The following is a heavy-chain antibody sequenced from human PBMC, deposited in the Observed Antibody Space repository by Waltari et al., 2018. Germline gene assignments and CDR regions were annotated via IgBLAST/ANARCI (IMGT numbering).Heavy chain of an antibody. CDR3: VRGSYSSSWFNLKAFHI. CDR2: ISGSGGTT. CDR1: GFTFNNYA. V-gene: IGHV3-23*01. D-gene: IGHD6-13*01. J-gene: IGHJ3*02. Sequence: EVQLLESGGGLVQPGGSLRLSCAASGFTFNNYAMSWVRQAPGKGLEWVSTISGSGGTTYYADSVKGRFTISRDNPKNTLYLQMNSRRAEDTAVYYCVRGSYSSSWFNLKAFHIWGQGTMVTVSS.